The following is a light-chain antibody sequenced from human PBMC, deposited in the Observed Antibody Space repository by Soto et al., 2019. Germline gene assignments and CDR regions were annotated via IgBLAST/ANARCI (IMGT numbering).Light chain of an antibody. CDR3: GTWDSSLSGLYV. V-gene: IGLV1-51*01. J-gene: IGLJ1*01. Sequence: QSVLTQPPSVSAAPGQTVTISCSGSSSNIGNNYVSWYQRLPGTAPRIIIHDNNKRPSGIPDRFSGSKSGTSATLGITGLQTGDEADYYCGTWDSSLSGLYVFGTGTKLTVL. CDR2: DNN. CDR1: SSNIGNNY.